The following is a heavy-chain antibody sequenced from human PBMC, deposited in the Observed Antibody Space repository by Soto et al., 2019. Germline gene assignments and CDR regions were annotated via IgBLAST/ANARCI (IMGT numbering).Heavy chain of an antibody. Sequence: GGSLRLSCAASGFTFSSYGMHWVRQAPGKGLEWVALVSYHGTNKYYGDSVNGRFTTSRDNAKNSLYLEMNSLRAEGTAVYYCARESEDLTSNFDYWGQGTLVTVSS. J-gene: IGHJ4*02. CDR2: VSYHGTNK. V-gene: IGHV3-30*03. CDR1: GFTFSSYG. CDR3: ARESEDLTSNFDY.